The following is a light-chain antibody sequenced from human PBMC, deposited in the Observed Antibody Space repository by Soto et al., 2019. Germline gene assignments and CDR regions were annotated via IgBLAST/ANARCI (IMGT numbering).Light chain of an antibody. CDR3: QQYGSSLWT. CDR1: QSVSSN. CDR2: GAS. J-gene: IGKJ1*01. V-gene: IGKV3-20*01. Sequence: TQSPATPSVSPWETGTLPRRASQSVSSNLAWYQQKPGQAPRLLIYGASSRATGIPDRFSGSGSGTDFTLTISRLEPEDFAVYYCQQYGSSLWTFGQGTNVDIK.